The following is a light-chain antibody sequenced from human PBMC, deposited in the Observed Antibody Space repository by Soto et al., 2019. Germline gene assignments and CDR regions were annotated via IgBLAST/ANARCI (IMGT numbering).Light chain of an antibody. Sequence: EIVLTQSPGTLSLSPGERATLSCRASQSVSGSSLAWYQQKPGQAPRLLIYGASSRATGIPDRFSGSGSGTDFPRTINRLEPEDFAVYYCQPYDSSPSSFTFGPGTKVDIK. V-gene: IGKV3-20*01. CDR2: GAS. CDR1: QSVSGSS. J-gene: IGKJ3*01. CDR3: QPYDSSPSSFT.